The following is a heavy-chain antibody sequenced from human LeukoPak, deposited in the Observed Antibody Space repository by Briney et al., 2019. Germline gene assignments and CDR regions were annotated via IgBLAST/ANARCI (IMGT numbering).Heavy chain of an antibody. V-gene: IGHV3-48*03. Sequence: PGGSLRPSSAASVFTLSASNIECVRQAPGKGLEWVSHISGSGGNIGYADSVKGRFIISRDNAKNSLYLQMKSLRADDTAVYYCARGLRNTILGGDYYWGQGTLVTVSS. CDR3: ARGLRNTILGGDYY. CDR2: ISGSGGNI. CDR1: VFTLSASN. J-gene: IGHJ4*02. D-gene: IGHD3-3*01.